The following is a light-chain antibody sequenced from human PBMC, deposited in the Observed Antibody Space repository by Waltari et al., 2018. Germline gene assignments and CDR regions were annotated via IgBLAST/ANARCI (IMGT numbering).Light chain of an antibody. J-gene: IGKJ4*01. V-gene: IGKV1-39*01. CDR2: AAS. CDR1: QSISSY. Sequence: DIQMTQSPSSLSASVGDRVTITCRASQSISSYLNWYQQKPGKAPKLLIYAASSLQSGVPSRFSCSGSGTDFTLTISSLQPEDFATYYCQQSYSTLLTFGGGTKVEIK. CDR3: QQSYSTLLT.